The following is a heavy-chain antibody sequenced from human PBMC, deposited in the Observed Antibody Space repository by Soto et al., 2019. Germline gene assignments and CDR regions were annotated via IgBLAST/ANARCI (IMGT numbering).Heavy chain of an antibody. D-gene: IGHD3-16*02. CDR2: ISAYNGNT. CDR3: ARDTTRTHSPWGGIYRL. CDR1: GYTFTSYG. Sequence: ASVKVSCKASGYTFTSYGISWVRQAPGQGLEWMGWISAYNGNTNYAQKLQGRVTMTTDTSTSTAYMELRSLRSDDTAVYYCARDTTRTHSPWGGIYRLWGQGTLVTVSS. V-gene: IGHV1-18*01. J-gene: IGHJ4*02.